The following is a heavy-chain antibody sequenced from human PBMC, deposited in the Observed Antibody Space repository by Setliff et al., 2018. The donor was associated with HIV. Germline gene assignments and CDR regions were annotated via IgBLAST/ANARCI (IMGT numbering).Heavy chain of an antibody. CDR3: ARGPPFAY. CDR1: GDSVSSRSYY. Sequence: SETLSLTCTVSGDSVSSRSYYWSWIRQPPGKGLEWIGYIAYSGTTMYFNYNPSLESRLSLSEDTSRHQFSLKLTSVTADDTGIYYCARGPPFAYWGQGLLVTVSS. V-gene: IGHV4-61*01. J-gene: IGHJ4*02. CDR2: IAYSGTTMYF.